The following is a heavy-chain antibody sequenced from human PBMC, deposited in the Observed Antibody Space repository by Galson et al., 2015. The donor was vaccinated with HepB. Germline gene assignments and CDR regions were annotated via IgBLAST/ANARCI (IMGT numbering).Heavy chain of an antibody. J-gene: IGHJ4*02. Sequence: SLRLSCAASGFTVSGNYMSWVRQAPGKGLEWVSSISSSSSYIYYADSVKGRFTISRDNAKNSLYLQMNSLRAEDTAVYYCARDHYTGIVGAYDLWGQGTLVTVSS. CDR2: ISSSSSYI. CDR3: ARDHYTGIVGAYDL. CDR1: GFTVSGNY. V-gene: IGHV3-21*01. D-gene: IGHD1-26*01.